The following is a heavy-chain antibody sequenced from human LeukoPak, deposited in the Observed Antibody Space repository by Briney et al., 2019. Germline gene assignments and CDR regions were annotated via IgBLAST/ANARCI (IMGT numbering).Heavy chain of an antibody. CDR1: GFTFSDYY. J-gene: IGHJ4*02. V-gene: IGHV3-11*01. D-gene: IGHD2-8*01. CDR2: ISGSGTAM. Sequence: GSLRLSCAASGFTFSDYYMSWIRQTPGKGRKAVSYISGSGTAMEYAKSVKGRFTISRDKAKDSLYLQMNSLEAEDTAVYYCAKGHTYGMIWGQGTLVSVSS. CDR3: AKGHTYGMI.